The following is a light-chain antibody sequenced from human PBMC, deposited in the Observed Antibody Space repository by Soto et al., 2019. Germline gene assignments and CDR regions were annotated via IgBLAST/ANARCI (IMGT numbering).Light chain of an antibody. V-gene: IGKV1-27*01. J-gene: IGKJ2*01. CDR3: QKYNSAPYT. CDR2: AAS. Sequence: DIQMTQSPSSLSASVGDRVTITCRASQGISDYVAWYQQKPGKVPKLLIYAASTLQSGVPSRFSGSGPGTDFTLTISSLQPEDVATYYYQKYNSAPYTFGQGTKLEIK. CDR1: QGISDY.